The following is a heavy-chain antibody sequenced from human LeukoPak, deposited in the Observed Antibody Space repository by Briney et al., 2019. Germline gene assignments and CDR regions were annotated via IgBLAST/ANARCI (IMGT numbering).Heavy chain of an antibody. J-gene: IGHJ3*02. CDR2: ISGSGGDT. V-gene: IGHV3-23*01. CDR1: GFTFSRHA. D-gene: IGHD7-27*01. CDR3: AKDPMGIGPAFDI. Sequence: GGSLRLSCAASGFTFSRHAMSWVRQAPGKGREWVSAISGSGGDTSYAGSVKGRFTISRDNSKNTLYLQMNSLRADDTAVYYCAKDPMGIGPAFDIWGQGTMVTVSS.